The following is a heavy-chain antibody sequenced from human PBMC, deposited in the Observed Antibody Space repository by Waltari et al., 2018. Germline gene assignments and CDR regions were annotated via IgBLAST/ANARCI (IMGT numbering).Heavy chain of an antibody. CDR1: GYPFTDYY. Sequence: EVQLVQSGAEVKKPGATVQISCKASGYPFTDYYMHWVQQAPGKGLGWMGRVDPEDGETRYAEKFQGRVTITADTSTDTAYMELSSLRSEDTAVYYCATVGGDGRVNWYFDLWGRGTLVTVSS. J-gene: IGHJ2*01. CDR3: ATVGGDGRVNWYFDL. V-gene: IGHV1-69-2*01. D-gene: IGHD4-17*01. CDR2: VDPEDGET.